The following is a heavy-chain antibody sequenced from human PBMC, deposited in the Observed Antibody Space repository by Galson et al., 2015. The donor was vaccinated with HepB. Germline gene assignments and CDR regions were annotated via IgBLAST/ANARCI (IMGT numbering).Heavy chain of an antibody. J-gene: IGHJ6*03. CDR3: ARWLGHCSSTSCYTGYMDV. D-gene: IGHD2-2*01. V-gene: IGHV1-3*01. Sequence: SVKVSCKASGYTFTSYAMHWVRQAPGQRLEWMGWINAGNGNTKYSQKFQGRVTITRDTSASTAYMELSSLRSEDTAVYYCARWLGHCSSTSCYTGYMDVWGKGTTVTVSS. CDR1: GYTFTSYA. CDR2: INAGNGNT.